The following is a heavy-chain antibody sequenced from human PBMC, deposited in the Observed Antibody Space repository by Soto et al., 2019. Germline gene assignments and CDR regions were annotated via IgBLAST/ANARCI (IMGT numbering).Heavy chain of an antibody. CDR3: AKLMDGDYGGNAVDY. CDR1: GDSSSGNY. V-gene: IGHV4-59*01. D-gene: IGHD4-17*01. CDR2: MYYTGST. J-gene: IGHJ4*02. Sequence: PXEALSLTCTVAGDSSSGNYWTWIRQPPGKGLEWIGYMYYTGSTSYNPSLKSRVTISLDASMNQFSLRLSSVTAADTAVYYCAKLMDGDYGGNAVDYWGQGTLVTVSS.